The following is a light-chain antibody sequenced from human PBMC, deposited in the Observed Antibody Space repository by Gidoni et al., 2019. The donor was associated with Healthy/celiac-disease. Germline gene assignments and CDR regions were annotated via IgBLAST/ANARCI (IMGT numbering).Light chain of an antibody. CDR1: SSDVSGYNY. Sequence: QSALTQPASVSGSPGQSITISCTGTSSDVSGYNYVSWYQQHPGKAPKLMIYDVSNRPSGVSNRFSGSKSGNTASLTISGLQAEEEADYYCSSYTSSSTLYVFGTGTKVTVL. CDR2: DVS. J-gene: IGLJ1*01. V-gene: IGLV2-14*03. CDR3: SSYTSSSTLYV.